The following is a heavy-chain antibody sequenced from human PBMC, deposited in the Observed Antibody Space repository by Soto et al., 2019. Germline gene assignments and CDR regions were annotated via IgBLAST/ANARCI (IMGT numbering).Heavy chain of an antibody. Sequence: ASVKVSCKASGYTFTSYGISWVRQAPGQGLEWMGWISAYNGNTNYAQKLQGRVTMTTDTSTSTAYMELRSLRSDDTAVYYCARPRSYDYGDAFAIWGQGTMVTVSS. V-gene: IGHV1-18*01. CDR3: ARPRSYDYGDAFAI. CDR2: ISAYNGNT. J-gene: IGHJ3*02. D-gene: IGHD4-17*01. CDR1: GYTFTSYG.